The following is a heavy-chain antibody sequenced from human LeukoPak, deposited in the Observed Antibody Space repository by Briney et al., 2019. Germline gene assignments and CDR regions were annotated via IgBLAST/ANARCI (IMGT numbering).Heavy chain of an antibody. V-gene: IGHV1-18*01. J-gene: IGHJ4*02. Sequence: ASVKASCKASGYTFTSYGISWVRQAPGQGLEWMGWISAYNGNTNYAQKLQGRVTMTTDTSTSTAYMELRSLRSDHTAVYYCAKEGAPQTGYSYGVVDYWGQGTLVTVSS. CDR3: AKEGAPQTGYSYGVVDY. CDR2: ISAYNGNT. D-gene: IGHD5-18*01. CDR1: GYTFTSYG.